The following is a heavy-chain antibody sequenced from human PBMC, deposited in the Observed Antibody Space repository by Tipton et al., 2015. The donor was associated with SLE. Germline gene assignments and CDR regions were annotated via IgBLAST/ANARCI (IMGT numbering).Heavy chain of an antibody. Sequence: SLRLSCAASGFTFSSYGMHWVRQAPGKGLEWVAFIRYDGSNKYYADSVKGRFTISRDNSKNTLYLQMNSLRAEDTAVYYCAKGGYCSSTSCHPWGMDVWGQGTTVTVSS. CDR3: AKGGYCSSTSCHPWGMDV. J-gene: IGHJ6*02. CDR1: GFTFSSYG. D-gene: IGHD2-2*01. CDR2: IRYDGSNK. V-gene: IGHV3-30*02.